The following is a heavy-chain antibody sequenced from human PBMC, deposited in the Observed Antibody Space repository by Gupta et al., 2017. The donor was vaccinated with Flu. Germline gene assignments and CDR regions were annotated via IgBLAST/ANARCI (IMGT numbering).Heavy chain of an antibody. CDR2: ISYDGSNK. J-gene: IGHJ6*03. Sequence: QVQLVESGGGVVQPGRSLRFSCAASGFTFSTYAMHWVRQAPGKGLEWVAVISYDGSNKYYADSVKGRFTISRDNSENTLYMEMNSLRTADTAVYHCARGIPIFGVVFIWAPMDVWGKGTAVTVSS. CDR1: GFTFSTYA. CDR3: ARGIPIFGVVFIWAPMDV. D-gene: IGHD3-3*01. V-gene: IGHV3-30*04.